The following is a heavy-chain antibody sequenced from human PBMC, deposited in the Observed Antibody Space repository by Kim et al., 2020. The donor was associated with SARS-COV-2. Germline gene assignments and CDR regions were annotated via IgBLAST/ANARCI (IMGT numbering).Heavy chain of an antibody. D-gene: IGHD3-10*01. J-gene: IGHJ4*02. CDR3: GSWGSGGL. Sequence: SETLSLTCTVSGVSISSSSYYWGWIRQPPGKGLEWFGSIYYSGSTYSNPSLKSRVTISVNTTNNQFSLMLSSVTAAETAEYYSGSWGSGGLRGQGTVVTV. CDR1: GVSISSSSYY. V-gene: IGHV4-39*07. CDR2: IYYSGST.